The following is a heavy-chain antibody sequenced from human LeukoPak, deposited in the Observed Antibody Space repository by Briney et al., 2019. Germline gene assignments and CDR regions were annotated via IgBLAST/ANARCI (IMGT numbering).Heavy chain of an antibody. CDR1: GGSISSSSYY. CDR3: ASLRQYQLPYYYYYYYMDV. V-gene: IGHV4-39*01. J-gene: IGHJ6*03. CDR2: IYYSGST. Sequence: PSETLSLTSTVSGGSISSSSYYWGWIRQPPGKGLEWIGSIYYSGSTYYNPSLKSRVTISVDTSKNQFSLKLSSVTAADTAVYYCASLRQYQLPYYYYYYYMDVWGKGTTVTVSS. D-gene: IGHD2-2*01.